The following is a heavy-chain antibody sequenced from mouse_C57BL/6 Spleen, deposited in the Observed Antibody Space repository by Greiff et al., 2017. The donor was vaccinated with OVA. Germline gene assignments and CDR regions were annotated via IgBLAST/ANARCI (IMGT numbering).Heavy chain of an antibody. J-gene: IGHJ3*01. CDR2: INPNNGGT. CDR3: AYPAIASWLAY. Sequence: VQLQQSGPELVKPGASVKLSCTASGYTFTDYYMNWVKQSPGKSLEWIGDINPNNGGTSYNQKFKGKATLTVETSSSTAYMELRSLTSENSAVYSVAYPAIASWLAYWGQGTLVTVSA. CDR1: GYTFTDYY. V-gene: IGHV1-26*01.